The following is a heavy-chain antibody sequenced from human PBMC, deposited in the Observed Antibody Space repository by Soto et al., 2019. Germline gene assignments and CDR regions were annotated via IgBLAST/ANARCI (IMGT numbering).Heavy chain of an antibody. Sequence: PGGSLRLSCAASGFTFSLYAMHWVRQAPGKGLEWVAVTWHDGCKRFYGDSVKGRFTISRDDSTAYLQMNNLSAEDTAVYDCERDGLAVTIWPGLGYWGQGKLVTVSS. J-gene: IGHJ4*02. CDR2: TWHDGCKR. CDR3: ERDGLAVTIWPGLGY. D-gene: IGHD2-15*01. V-gene: IGHV3-33*01. CDR1: GFTFSLYA.